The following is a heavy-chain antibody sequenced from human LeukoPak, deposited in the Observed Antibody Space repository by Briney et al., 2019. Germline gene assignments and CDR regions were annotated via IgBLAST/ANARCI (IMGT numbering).Heavy chain of an antibody. V-gene: IGHV3-53*04. CDR1: GFTVSSNY. Sequence: GGSLRLSCAASGFTVSSNYMSWVRQAPGKGLEWVSVIYSGGSTYYADSVKDRFTISRHNSKNTLYLQMNSLRAEDTAVYYCARVVYGSGAVYYYYGMDVWGRGTTVTVSS. D-gene: IGHD3-10*01. CDR2: IYSGGST. J-gene: IGHJ6*02. CDR3: ARVVYGSGAVYYYYGMDV.